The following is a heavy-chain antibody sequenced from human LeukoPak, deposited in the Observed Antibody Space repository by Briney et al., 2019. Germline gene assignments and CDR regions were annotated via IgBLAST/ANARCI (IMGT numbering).Heavy chain of an antibody. V-gene: IGHV3-23*01. J-gene: IGHJ5*02. CDR2: ITDSGRKT. CDR3: IVFGDSNH. D-gene: IGHD4-17*01. CDR1: GLTFSNYA. Sequence: GGSLRLSCAASGLTFSNYAMNWVRQASGKGLEWVSGITDSGRKTYYADSVKGRFTISRDTSKNTLYLQINSLRVEDTAVYYCIVFGDSNHWGQGTLVTVSS.